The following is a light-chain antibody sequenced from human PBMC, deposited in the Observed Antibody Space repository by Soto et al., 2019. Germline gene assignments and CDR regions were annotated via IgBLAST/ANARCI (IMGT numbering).Light chain of an antibody. CDR2: DVS. CDR3: SSYTRSGTPV. Sequence: QSALTQPASVSGSLGQSITISCTGSSSDVGGYNYVSWYQQHSGKAPKLMIYDVSYRPSGVSSRFSGSKAGNTASLTISGLQAEDEADYYCSSYTRSGTPVFGGGTKVTVL. V-gene: IGLV2-14*03. CDR1: SSDVGGYNY. J-gene: IGLJ3*02.